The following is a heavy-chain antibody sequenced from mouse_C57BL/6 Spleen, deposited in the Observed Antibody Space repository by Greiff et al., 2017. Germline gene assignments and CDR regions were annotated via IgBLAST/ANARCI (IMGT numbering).Heavy chain of an antibody. Sequence: QVQLQQSGAELARPGASVKMSCKASGYTFTSYTMHWVKQRPGQGLEWIGYINPSSGYTKYNQKFKDKATLTADKSSSTAYLQLSSLTSEDSAVYYCARDYYGSSVDYWGQGTTLTVSA. CDR1: GYTFTSYT. D-gene: IGHD1-1*01. CDR3: ARDYYGSSVDY. CDR2: INPSSGYT. V-gene: IGHV1-4*01. J-gene: IGHJ2*01.